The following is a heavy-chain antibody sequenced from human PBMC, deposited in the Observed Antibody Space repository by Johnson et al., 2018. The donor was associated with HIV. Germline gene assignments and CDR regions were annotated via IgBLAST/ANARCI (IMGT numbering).Heavy chain of an antibody. CDR2: IWYDGSNK. V-gene: IGHV3-33*06. D-gene: IGHD2-8*02. CDR3: AKDRYIKGASTGFDI. Sequence: HVQLVESGGGVVQPGRSLRLSCAASGFTFSSYAMHWVRQAPGKGLEWVAVIWYDGSNKYYADSVTGRFTISRDNSKSTLYLQMNSPRAEDTAVYYCAKDRYIKGASTGFDIWGQGIMVTVSS. CDR1: GFTFSSYA. J-gene: IGHJ3*02.